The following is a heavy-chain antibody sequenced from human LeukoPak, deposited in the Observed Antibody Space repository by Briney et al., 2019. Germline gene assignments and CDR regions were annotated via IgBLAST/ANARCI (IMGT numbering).Heavy chain of an antibody. CDR3: ARQFPYESFSSWYYFDY. CDR1: GYSISSGYY. V-gene: IGHV4-38-2*02. J-gene: IGHJ4*02. D-gene: IGHD6-13*01. CDR2: IYTSGST. Sequence: SETLSLTCTVSGYSISSGYYWGWIRQPPGKGLEWIGYIYTSGSTNYNPSLKSRVTISVDTSKNQFSLKLGSVTAADTAVYYCARQFPYESFSSWYYFDYWGQGTLVTVSS.